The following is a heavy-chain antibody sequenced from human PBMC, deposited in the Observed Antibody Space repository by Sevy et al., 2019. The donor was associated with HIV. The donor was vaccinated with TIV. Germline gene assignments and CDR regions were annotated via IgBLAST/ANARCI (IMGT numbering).Heavy chain of an antibody. D-gene: IGHD3-10*01. CDR1: QFTFRDYT. CDR3: AGDWDYYGSGTYDY. V-gene: IGHV3-21*06. Sequence: GGSLRLSCAASQFTFRDYTMNWVRQTPGKGLEWISYISSGSSYIRYADSVKGRFTISRDNAENSLYLQMNRLRAEDTGVYFCAGDWDYYGSGTYDYWGQGTLVTVSS. CDR2: ISSGSSYI. J-gene: IGHJ4*02.